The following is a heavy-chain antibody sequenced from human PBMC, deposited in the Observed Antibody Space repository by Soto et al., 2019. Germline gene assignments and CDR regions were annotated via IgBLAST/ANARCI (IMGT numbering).Heavy chain of an antibody. V-gene: IGHV4-59*11. D-gene: IGHD4-17*01. CDR3: GRVSLYGNYANGVDV. J-gene: IGHJ6*02. CDR1: GGSIRTHY. Sequence: AETLSLTCSVSGGSIRTHYWNWIRQPPGGGLEWIAYIHYSGVTNYSPSLRGRVSISIDRAKNEFSLKVSSVTAADTAVYYCGRVSLYGNYANGVDVCGQGTTVTVS. CDR2: IHYSGVT.